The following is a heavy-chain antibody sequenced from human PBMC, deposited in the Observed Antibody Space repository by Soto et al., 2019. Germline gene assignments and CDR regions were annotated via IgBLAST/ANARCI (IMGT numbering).Heavy chain of an antibody. D-gene: IGHD3-22*01. CDR2: IIPIFGPA. V-gene: IGHV1-69*01. Sequence: QVQLVQSGAEVKKPGSSVKVSCKASGGTFSSYALSWVRQAPGQGLEWMGGIIPIFGPAHYAQKFQGRVTITADESTSTAYMELSSLRSEDTAVYYCACPTLYESSGYYYRSFDYWGQGTLVTVSS. CDR1: GGTFSSYA. CDR3: ACPTLYESSGYYYRSFDY. J-gene: IGHJ4*02.